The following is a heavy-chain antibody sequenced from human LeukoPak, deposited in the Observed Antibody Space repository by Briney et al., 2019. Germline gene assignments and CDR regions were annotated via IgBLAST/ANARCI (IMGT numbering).Heavy chain of an antibody. V-gene: IGHV4-30-4*08. J-gene: IGHJ5*02. CDR2: IYYSGSP. CDR1: GGSISSGGYY. Sequence: PSETLSLTCTVSGGSISSGGYYWSWIRQHPGKGLEWIGYIYYSGSPYYNPSLKSRVTISVDTSKNQFSLKLSSVTAADTAVYYCARRHRIHYYGSGSYYNNWFDPWGQGTLVTVSS. CDR3: ARRHRIHYYGSGSYYNNWFDP. D-gene: IGHD3-10*01.